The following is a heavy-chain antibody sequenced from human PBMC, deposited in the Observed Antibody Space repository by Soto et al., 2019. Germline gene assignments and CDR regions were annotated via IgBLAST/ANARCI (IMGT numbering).Heavy chain of an antibody. J-gene: IGHJ4*02. Sequence: SETLSLTCAVYGGSFSGYYWSWIRQPPGKGLEWIGEINHSGSTNYNPSLKSRVTISVDTSKNQFSLKLSSVTAADTAVYYCARLVGQITMVRGVIIIPRLFDYWGQGTLVT. V-gene: IGHV4-34*01. CDR3: ARLVGQITMVRGVIIIPRLFDY. CDR2: INHSGST. CDR1: GGSFSGYY. D-gene: IGHD3-10*01.